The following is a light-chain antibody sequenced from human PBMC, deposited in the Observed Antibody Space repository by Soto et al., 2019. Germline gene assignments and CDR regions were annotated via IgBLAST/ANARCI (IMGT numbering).Light chain of an antibody. Sequence: QSVLTQPPSVSGAAGQRVTISCTGSSSNIGAGYDVHWYQQLPGTAPKRLIYGNSNRPSGVPDRFSGSKSGTSASLAITGLQAEDEADYYCQSYDSSLSGRVVFGGGTKLTVL. V-gene: IGLV1-40*01. J-gene: IGLJ2*01. CDR3: QSYDSSLSGRVV. CDR1: SSNIGAGYD. CDR2: GNS.